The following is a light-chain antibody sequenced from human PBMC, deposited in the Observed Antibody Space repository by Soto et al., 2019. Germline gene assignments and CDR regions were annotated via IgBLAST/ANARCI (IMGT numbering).Light chain of an antibody. Sequence: QSALTQPRSVSGSPGQSVTISCTGTSSDVGGYNYFSWYQQHPGKAPKFMISDVLQRPSGVPDRFSASKSGNTASLTISGLQAEDEANYYCSSYTSSSTPVVFGGGTKLTVL. J-gene: IGLJ2*01. CDR1: SSDVGGYNY. V-gene: IGLV2-11*01. CDR3: SSYTSSSTPVV. CDR2: DVL.